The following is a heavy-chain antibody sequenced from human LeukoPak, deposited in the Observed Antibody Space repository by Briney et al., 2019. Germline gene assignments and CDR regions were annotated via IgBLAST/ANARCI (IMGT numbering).Heavy chain of an antibody. CDR3: AKDLNYYDSSGYKPDY. Sequence: GGSLRLSCAASGFTFSSYAMSWVRQAPGKGLEWVSTISGSRGSTYYADSVKGRFTISRDNSKNTLYLQMNSLRAEDTAVYYCAKDLNYYDSSGYKPDYWGQGTLVTVSS. D-gene: IGHD3-22*01. CDR1: GFTFSSYA. V-gene: IGHV3-23*01. J-gene: IGHJ4*02. CDR2: ISGSRGST.